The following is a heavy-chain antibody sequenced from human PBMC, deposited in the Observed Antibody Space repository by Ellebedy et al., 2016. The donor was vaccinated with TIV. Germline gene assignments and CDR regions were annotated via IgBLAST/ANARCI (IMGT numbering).Heavy chain of an antibody. D-gene: IGHD5-18*01. CDR2: MNPNSGNT. Sequence: ASVKVSCXASGYTFTSYDINWVRQATGQGLEWMGWMNPNSGNTGYAQKFQGRVTMTRNTSISTAYMELSSLRSEDTAVYYCARQIQLWLDYYYYYYMDVWGKGTTVTVSS. V-gene: IGHV1-8*01. CDR1: GYTFTSYD. CDR3: ARQIQLWLDYYYYYYMDV. J-gene: IGHJ6*03.